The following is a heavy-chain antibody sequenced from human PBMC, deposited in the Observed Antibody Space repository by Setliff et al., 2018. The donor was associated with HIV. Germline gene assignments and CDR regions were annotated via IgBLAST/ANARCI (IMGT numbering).Heavy chain of an antibody. D-gene: IGHD3-10*01. CDR1: GGSIGSYY. V-gene: IGHV4-59*01. CDR3: ARDRRRGLFGELSLGFDY. CDR2: IYYSGST. J-gene: IGHJ4*02. Sequence: SETLSLTCTVSGGSIGSYYWSWIRQPPGKGLEWIGYIYYSGSTNHNPSLKSRVTISVDTSKNQFSLKLSSVTAADTAVYYCARDRRRGLFGELSLGFDYWGQGTLVTVSS.